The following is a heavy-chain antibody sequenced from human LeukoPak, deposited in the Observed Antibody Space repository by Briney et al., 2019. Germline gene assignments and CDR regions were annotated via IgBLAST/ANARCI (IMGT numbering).Heavy chain of an antibody. CDR3: ARDLYCSSTSCVDY. V-gene: IGHV4-4*07. CDR2: IYTSGST. D-gene: IGHD2-2*01. CDR1: GGSISSYY. J-gene: IGHJ4*02. Sequence: SETLSLTCTVSGGSISSYYWSWIRQPAGKGLEWIGRIYTSGSTNYNPSLKSRVTMSVDTSKNQFSLKLSSVTAADTAVYYCARDLYCSSTSCVDYWGQGTLVTVSS.